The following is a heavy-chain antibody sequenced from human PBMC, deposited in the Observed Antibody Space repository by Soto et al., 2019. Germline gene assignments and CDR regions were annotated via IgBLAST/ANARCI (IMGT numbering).Heavy chain of an antibody. D-gene: IGHD2-15*01. CDR1: GGTFSSYA. J-gene: IGHJ5*02. CDR2: IIPIFGTA. CDR3: ARSGHIVVVVAERAEVWFDP. Sequence: QVQLVRSGAEVKKPGSSVKVSCKASGGTFSSYAISWVRQAPGQGLEWMGGIIPIFGTANYAQKFQGRVTITADESTSTAYMELSSLRSEDTAVYYCARSGHIVVVVAERAEVWFDPWGQGTLVTVSS. V-gene: IGHV1-69*01.